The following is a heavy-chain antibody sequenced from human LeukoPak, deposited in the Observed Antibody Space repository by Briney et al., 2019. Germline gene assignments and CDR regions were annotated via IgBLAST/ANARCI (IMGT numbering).Heavy chain of an antibody. CDR1: GFTLSSYG. J-gene: IGHJ4*02. CDR3: AKDPTPWIQLPYFDY. D-gene: IGHD5-18*01. V-gene: IGHV3-30*18. CDR2: ISYDGSNK. Sequence: GGSLRLSCAASGFTLSSYGMHWVRQAPGKGLEWVAVISYDGSNKYYADSVKGRFTISRDNSKNTLYLQMNSLRAEDTAVYYCAKDPTPWIQLPYFDYWGQGTLVTVSS.